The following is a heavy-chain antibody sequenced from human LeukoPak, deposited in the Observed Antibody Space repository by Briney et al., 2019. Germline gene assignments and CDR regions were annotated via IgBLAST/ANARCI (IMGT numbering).Heavy chain of an antibody. D-gene: IGHD5-12*01. CDR3: ASPAGYSGHRKPFDY. CDR2: INHSGST. CDR1: GGSFSGYY. J-gene: IGHJ4*02. V-gene: IGHV4-34*01. Sequence: SETLSLTCAVYGGSFSGYYWSWIRQPPGKGLEWIGEINHSGSTNYNPSLKSRVTISVDTSKNQFSLKLSSVTAADTAVYYCASPAGYSGHRKPFDYWGQGTLVTVSS.